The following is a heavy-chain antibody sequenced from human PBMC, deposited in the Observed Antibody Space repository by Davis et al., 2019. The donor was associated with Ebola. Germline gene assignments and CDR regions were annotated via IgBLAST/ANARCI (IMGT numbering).Heavy chain of an antibody. CDR3: ARVAKYSWYFDL. CDR1: GFTFSSYW. V-gene: IGHV3-74*01. D-gene: IGHD2-15*01. Sequence: PGGSLRLSCAASGFTFSSYWMHWVRQAPGKGLVWVSRINSDGSSTSYADSVKGRFTISRDNAKNTLYLQMNSLRAEDTAVYYCARVAKYSWYFDLWGRGTLVTVSS. CDR2: INSDGSST. J-gene: IGHJ2*01.